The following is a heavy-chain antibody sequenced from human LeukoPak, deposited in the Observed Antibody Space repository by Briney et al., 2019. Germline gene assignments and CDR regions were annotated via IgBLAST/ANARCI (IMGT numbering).Heavy chain of an antibody. CDR3: ARGEDSSGSGY. D-gene: IGHD6-19*01. Sequence: ASVKVSCKAFGGTFSSYATSWVRQAPGQGLEWMGGIIPIFGTANYAQKFQGRVTITTDESTSTAYMELSSLRSEDTAVYYCARGEDSSGSGYWGQGTLVTVSS. V-gene: IGHV1-69*05. J-gene: IGHJ4*02. CDR2: IIPIFGTA. CDR1: GGTFSSYA.